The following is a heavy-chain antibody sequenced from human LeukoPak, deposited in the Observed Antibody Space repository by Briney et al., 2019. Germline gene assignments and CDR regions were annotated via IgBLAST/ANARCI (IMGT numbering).Heavy chain of an antibody. CDR1: GFTFSSYA. D-gene: IGHD3-3*01. CDR3: ARAPGYDFWSGYYIPMDFDY. V-gene: IGHV3-23*01. J-gene: IGHJ4*02. Sequence: GGSLRLSCAASGFTFSSYAMSWVRQAPGKGLEWVSAISGSGGSTYYADSVKGRFTISRDNAKNTLYLQMNSLRAEDTAVYYCARAPGYDFWSGYYIPMDFDYWGQGTLVTVSP. CDR2: ISGSGGST.